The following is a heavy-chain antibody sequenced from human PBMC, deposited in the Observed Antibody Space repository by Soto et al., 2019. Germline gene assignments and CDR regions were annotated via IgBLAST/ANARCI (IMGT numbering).Heavy chain of an antibody. V-gene: IGHV3-30-3*01. CDR3: AREPTVATSSFWY. CDR2: ISYDGSNK. J-gene: IGHJ4*02. CDR1: GFTFSSYA. D-gene: IGHD1-26*01. Sequence: QVQLVESGGGVVQPGRSLRLSCAASGFTFSSYAMHWVRQAPGKGLEWVAVISYDGSNKYYADSMKGRFTSSRDKSKNTLYLQTNSLRAEDTAVYYCAREPTVATSSFWYWGQGNLVTVSS.